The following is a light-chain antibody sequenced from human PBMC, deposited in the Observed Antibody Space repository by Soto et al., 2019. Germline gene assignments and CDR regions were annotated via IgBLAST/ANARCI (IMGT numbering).Light chain of an antibody. CDR3: KKYNSAPRT. J-gene: IGKJ1*01. CDR2: AAS. V-gene: IGKV1-27*01. CDR1: QGISKY. Sequence: DIQMTQSPSSLSASVGDRVTITCRASQGISKYLAWYQQKPGKVPKLLIYAASTLQSGVPSRFSGSGSGTDFTLTISSLQPEDGATYYCKKYNSAPRTFGQGTKVEIK.